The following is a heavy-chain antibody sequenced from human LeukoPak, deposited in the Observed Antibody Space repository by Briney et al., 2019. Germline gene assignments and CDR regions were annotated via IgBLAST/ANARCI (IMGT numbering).Heavy chain of an antibody. CDR3: AKDFPIVVVITTPGAFDI. V-gene: IGHV3-30*18. Sequence: GGSLRLSCAASGFTFSSYGMHWVRQAPGKGLEWVAVISYDGSNKYYADSVKGRFTISRDNSKNTLYLQMNSLRAEDTAVYYCAKDFPIVVVITTPGAFDIWGQGTMVTVSS. CDR1: GFTFSSYG. J-gene: IGHJ3*02. CDR2: ISYDGSNK. D-gene: IGHD3-22*01.